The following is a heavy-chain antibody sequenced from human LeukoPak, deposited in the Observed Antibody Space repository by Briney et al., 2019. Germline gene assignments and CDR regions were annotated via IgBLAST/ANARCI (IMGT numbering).Heavy chain of an antibody. Sequence: GGSLRLSCAASGFTVSNNYMRWVRQAPGKGLEWVSLIYSGGSTYYADSVKGRFTISRDNSKNTVYLQMNSLRAEDTAVYYCARVNQLLRFDYWGQGTLVTVSS. CDR3: ARVNQLLRFDY. J-gene: IGHJ4*02. CDR1: GFTVSNNY. D-gene: IGHD2-2*01. V-gene: IGHV3-66*01. CDR2: IYSGGST.